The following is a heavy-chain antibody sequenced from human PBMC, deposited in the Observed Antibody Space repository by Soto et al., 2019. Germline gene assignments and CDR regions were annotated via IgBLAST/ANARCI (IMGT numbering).Heavy chain of an antibody. CDR3: AAHLNYYDSSGYYGY. Sequence: SVKVSCKASGFTFTSSAVQWLRQARGQRLEWIGWIVVGSGNTNYAQKFQERVTITRDMSTSTAYMELSSLRSEDTAVYYCAAHLNYYDSSGYYGYWGQGTLVTVSS. J-gene: IGHJ4*02. D-gene: IGHD3-22*01. CDR1: GFTFTSSA. V-gene: IGHV1-58*01. CDR2: IVVGSGNT.